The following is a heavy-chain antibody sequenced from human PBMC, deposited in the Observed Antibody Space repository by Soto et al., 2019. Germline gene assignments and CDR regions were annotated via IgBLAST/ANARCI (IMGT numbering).Heavy chain of an antibody. D-gene: IGHD2-15*01. V-gene: IGHV3-15*01. J-gene: IGHJ3*02. CDR2: IKSKTDGGTT. CDR1: GFTFSNAW. Sequence: PGGSLRLSCAASGFTFSNAWMSWVRQAPGKGLEWVGRIKSKTDGGTTDYAAPVKGRLTISRDDSKNTLYLQMNSLKTEDTAVYYWTTRVAPWYDFDIWGQGTMVTVSS. CDR3: TTRVAPWYDFDI.